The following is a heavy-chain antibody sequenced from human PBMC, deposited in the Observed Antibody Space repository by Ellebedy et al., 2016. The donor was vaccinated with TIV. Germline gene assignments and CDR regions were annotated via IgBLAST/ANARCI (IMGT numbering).Heavy chain of an antibody. CDR1: GFTFNNYG. J-gene: IGHJ4*02. D-gene: IGHD3-3*01. CDR2: ISYDGSKK. Sequence: GESLKISXAAFGFTFNNYGFHWVRQAPGKGLEWVAVISYDGSKKYYAESVKGRFTISRDNSNNTLYLQMNSLRAEDTSVYYCRVLFDYFDKWGQGTLVTVSS. V-gene: IGHV3-30*03. CDR3: RVLFDYFDK.